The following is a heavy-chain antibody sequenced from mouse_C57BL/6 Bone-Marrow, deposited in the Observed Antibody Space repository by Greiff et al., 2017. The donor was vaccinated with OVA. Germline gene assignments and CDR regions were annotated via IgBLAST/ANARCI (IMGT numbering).Heavy chain of an antibody. CDR2: ISSGSSTI. V-gene: IGHV5-17*01. CDR3: ARRWYYYGSSYFAY. Sequence: EVKLVESGGGLVKPGGSLKLSCAASGFTFSDYGMHWVRQAPEKGLEWVAYISSGSSTIYYADTVKGQFTISRDNAKNTLFLPMTRLRSEDTAMYYCARRWYYYGSSYFAYWGQGTLVTVSA. D-gene: IGHD1-1*01. CDR1: GFTFSDYG. J-gene: IGHJ3*01.